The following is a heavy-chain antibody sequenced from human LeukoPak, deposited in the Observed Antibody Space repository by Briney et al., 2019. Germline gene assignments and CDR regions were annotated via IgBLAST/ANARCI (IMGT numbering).Heavy chain of an antibody. CDR1: GFTFSSYG. CDR3: ARVKVDSSGYYPDLDY. Sequence: GGSLRLSCAASGFTFSSYGMHWVRQAPGKGLEWVAVIWYDGSNKYYADSVKGRFTISRDNSKNTLYLQMNSLRAEDTAVYYCARVKVDSSGYYPDLDYWGQGTLVTVSS. D-gene: IGHD3-22*01. J-gene: IGHJ4*02. CDR2: IWYDGSNK. V-gene: IGHV3-33*01.